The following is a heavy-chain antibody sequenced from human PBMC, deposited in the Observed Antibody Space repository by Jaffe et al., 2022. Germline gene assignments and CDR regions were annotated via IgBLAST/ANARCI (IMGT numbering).Heavy chain of an antibody. Sequence: EVQVLESGGDLVQPGGSLRLSCAASGFTFSSYAMSWVRQAPGKGLEWVSGISGGGGTTYYADSVKGRFTISRDNSKNTLYLQMNSLRAEDTALYYCAKDRSSVPYYFDYWGQGTLVTVSS. J-gene: IGHJ4*02. CDR3: AKDRSSVPYYFDY. CDR2: ISGGGGTT. CDR1: GFTFSSYA. D-gene: IGHD2-2*01. V-gene: IGHV3-23*01.